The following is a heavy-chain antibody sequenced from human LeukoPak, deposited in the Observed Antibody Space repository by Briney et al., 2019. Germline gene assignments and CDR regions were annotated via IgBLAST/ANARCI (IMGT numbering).Heavy chain of an antibody. CDR3: ARDPHYYDSSGYRQVDAFDI. V-gene: IGHV3-21*01. CDR2: ISSSSSYI. D-gene: IGHD3-22*01. Sequence: PGGSLRLSCAASGFTFSSYSMNWVRQAPGKGLEWVSSISSSSSYIYYADSVKGRFTISRDNAKNSLYLQMNSLRAEDTAVYYCARDPHYYDSSGYRQVDAFDIWGQGTMVTVSS. CDR1: GFTFSSYS. J-gene: IGHJ3*02.